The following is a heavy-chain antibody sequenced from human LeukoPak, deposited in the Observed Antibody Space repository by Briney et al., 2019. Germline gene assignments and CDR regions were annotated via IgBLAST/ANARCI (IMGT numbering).Heavy chain of an antibody. CDR2: IKQDGSEK. V-gene: IGHV3-7*01. J-gene: IGHJ4*02. D-gene: IGHD3-10*01. Sequence: GGSLRLSCAASGFTFSSYWMSWVRQAPGKGLERVANIKQDGSEKCYVDSVKGRSTISRDNAKNSLYLQMNSLRAEDTAVYYCARDRLLLWIPTTHYWGQGTLVTVSS. CDR1: GFTFSSYW. CDR3: ARDRLLLWIPTTHY.